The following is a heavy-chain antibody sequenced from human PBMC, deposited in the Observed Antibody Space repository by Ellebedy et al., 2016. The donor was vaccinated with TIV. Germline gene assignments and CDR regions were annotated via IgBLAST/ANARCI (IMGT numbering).Heavy chain of an antibody. V-gene: IGHV3-53*01. D-gene: IGHD2/OR15-2a*01. CDR2: IYSVGST. Sequence: GESLKISCAASGFTVSNNYISWVRQAPGKGLEWVSVIYSVGSTYYADSVKGRFTISRDNSKNTVYLQMKRLRAEDTAVYYCAKGVLSGYWGQGTLITVSS. J-gene: IGHJ4*02. CDR3: AKGVLSGY. CDR1: GFTVSNNY.